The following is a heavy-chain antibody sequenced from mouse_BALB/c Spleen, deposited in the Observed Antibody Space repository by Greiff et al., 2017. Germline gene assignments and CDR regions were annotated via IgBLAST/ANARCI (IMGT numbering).Heavy chain of an antibody. CDR1: GFTFSSFG. Sequence: EVKLVESGGGLVKPGGSLKLSCAASGFTFSSFGMHWVRQAPEKGLEWVAYISSGSSTIYYADTVKGRFTISRDNPKNTLFLQMTSLRSEDTAMYYCARDYGYLAYWGQGTLVTVSA. V-gene: IGHV5-17*02. D-gene: IGHD1-2*01. CDR2: ISSGSSTI. CDR3: ARDYGYLAY. J-gene: IGHJ3*01.